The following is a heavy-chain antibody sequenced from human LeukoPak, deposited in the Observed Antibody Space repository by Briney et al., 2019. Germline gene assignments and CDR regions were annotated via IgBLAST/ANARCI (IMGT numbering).Heavy chain of an antibody. D-gene: IGHD3-10*01. Sequence: QPGGSLRLSCAASGFTFSSYEMNWVRQAPGKGLEWVSYISSSGSTIYYADSVKGRFTISRDNAKNSLYLQMNSLRAEDTAVYYCARDMVRGLIRRNYYGMDVWGQGTTVTVSS. V-gene: IGHV3-48*03. CDR2: ISSSGSTI. J-gene: IGHJ6*02. CDR3: ARDMVRGLIRRNYYGMDV. CDR1: GFTFSSYE.